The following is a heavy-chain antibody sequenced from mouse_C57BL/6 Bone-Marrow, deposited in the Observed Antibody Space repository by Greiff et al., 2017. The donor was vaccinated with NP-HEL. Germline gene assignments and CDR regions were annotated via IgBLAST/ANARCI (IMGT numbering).Heavy chain of an antibody. CDR1: GYTFTSYW. V-gene: IGHV1-64*01. J-gene: IGHJ2*01. CDR2: IHPNSGST. CDR3: ARPYYGTWYFDY. D-gene: IGHD1-1*01. Sequence: QVQLQQPGAGLVKPGASVKLSCKASGYTFTSYWMHWVKQRPGQGLEWIGMIHPNSGSTNYNEKFKSKATLTVDKSSSTAYMQLSSLTSEDSAVYYCARPYYGTWYFDYWGQGTTLTVSS.